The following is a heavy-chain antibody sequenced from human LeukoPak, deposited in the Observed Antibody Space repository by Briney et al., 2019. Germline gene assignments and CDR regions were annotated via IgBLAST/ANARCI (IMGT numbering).Heavy chain of an antibody. CDR1: GGSISSGGYY. V-gene: IGHV4-31*03. CDR2: IYYSGST. D-gene: IGHD2-21*02. CDR3: ARGTIVVVTAILFTVPAFDI. J-gene: IGHJ3*02. Sequence: SQTLSLTCTVSGGSISSGGYYWSWIRQHPGKGLEWIGYIYYSGSTYYNPSLKSRVTISVDTSKNQFSLKLSSVTAADTAVYYCARGTIVVVTAILFTVPAFDIWGQGTMVTVSS.